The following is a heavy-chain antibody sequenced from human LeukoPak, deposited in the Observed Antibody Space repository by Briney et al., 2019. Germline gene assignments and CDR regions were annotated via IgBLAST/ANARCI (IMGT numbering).Heavy chain of an antibody. J-gene: IGHJ4*02. Sequence: PGGSLRLSCAASGFTFNNYGMHWVRQAPGKGLEWVTVVSYDGSNKYYADSVKGRFTTSRDTSTNTLYLQMNSLRAEDTAVYYCARGWGAGQLIYFDYWGRGTLVTVSS. CDR1: GFTFNNYG. CDR3: ARGWGAGQLIYFDY. CDR2: VSYDGSNK. V-gene: IGHV3-33*05. D-gene: IGHD7-27*01.